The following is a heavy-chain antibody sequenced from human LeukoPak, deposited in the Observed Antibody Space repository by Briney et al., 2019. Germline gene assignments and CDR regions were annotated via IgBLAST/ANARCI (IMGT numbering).Heavy chain of an antibody. V-gene: IGHV1-18*01. CDR3: ARFTMVRGVIINYFDY. Sequence: ASVKVSCKASGYTFTSYGIIWVRQAPGQGLEGMGWISAYNGNTNYAQKLQGRVTMTTDTSTSTAYMELRSLRYADTAVYYCARFTMVRGVIINYFDYWGQGTLVTVSS. CDR2: ISAYNGNT. CDR1: GYTFTSYG. D-gene: IGHD3-10*01. J-gene: IGHJ4*02.